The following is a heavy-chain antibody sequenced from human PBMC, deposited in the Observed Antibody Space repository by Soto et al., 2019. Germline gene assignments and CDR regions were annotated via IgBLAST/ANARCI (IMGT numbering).Heavy chain of an antibody. J-gene: IGHJ4*02. D-gene: IGHD6-19*01. CDR2: INPSSGVT. V-gene: IGHV1-2*02. Sequence: VQLVQSGAEVKKPGASVKVSCKASGYTFTDYYFHWVRQAPGQGLEWMGWINPSSGVTHYAQSFEGTITMTTDTSTSTAYMEMTRLRSGDTAVYYCASGWGWTLLYWGQGTPVTVSS. CDR3: ASGWGWTLLY. CDR1: GYTFTDYY.